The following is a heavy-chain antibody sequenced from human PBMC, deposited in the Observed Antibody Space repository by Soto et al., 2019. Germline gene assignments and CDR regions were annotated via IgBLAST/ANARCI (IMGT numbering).Heavy chain of an antibody. CDR3: AKSLVFVDHAYMDV. V-gene: IGHV1-69*02. J-gene: IGHJ6*03. CDR2: SIPIQGRA. D-gene: IGHD2-21*01. Sequence: QVQLVQSGAEVRKPGSSVKVSCEASGGSFISYIFTWVRQAPGQGLEWMGRSIPIQGRADYALKFQDRVTITADRSTQTVYMELRSLRPEDTALYDCAKSLVFVDHAYMDVWGKGTTVTVSS. CDR1: GGSFISYI.